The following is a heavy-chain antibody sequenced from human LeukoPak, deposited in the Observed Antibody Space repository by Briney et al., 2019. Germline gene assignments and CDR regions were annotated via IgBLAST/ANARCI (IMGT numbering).Heavy chain of an antibody. CDR2: FDPEDGET. V-gene: IGHV1-24*01. D-gene: IGHD2-21*01. CDR3: ARDGGTSILSLMGDY. J-gene: IGHJ4*02. CDR1: GYTLTELS. Sequence: EASVKVSCKVSGYTLTELSMHWVRQAPGKGLEWMGGFDPEDGETIYAQKFQGRVTMTRDTSISTVYMELSSLRSEDTAVYYCARDGGTSILSLMGDYWGQGTLVTVSS.